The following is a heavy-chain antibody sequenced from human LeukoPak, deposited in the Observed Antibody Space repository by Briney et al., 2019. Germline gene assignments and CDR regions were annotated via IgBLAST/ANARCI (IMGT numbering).Heavy chain of an antibody. D-gene: IGHD2-2*01. CDR1: GFTFSSYA. Sequence: GGSLRLSCAASGFTFSSYALSWVRQAPGKGLEWVSAISGSGGSTYHADSVKGRFTISRDNSKNTLYLQMNSLRAEDTAVYYCAKDGKDIVVVPAAKGDYFDYWGQGTLVTVSS. CDR2: ISGSGGST. V-gene: IGHV3-23*01. CDR3: AKDGKDIVVVPAAKGDYFDY. J-gene: IGHJ4*02.